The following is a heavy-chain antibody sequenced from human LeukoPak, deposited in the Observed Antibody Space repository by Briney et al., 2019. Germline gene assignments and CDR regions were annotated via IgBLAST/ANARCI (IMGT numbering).Heavy chain of an antibody. CDR1: GGSISSYY. CDR3: ARGKYYYDSSGYNDAFDI. D-gene: IGHD3-22*01. CDR2: IYYSGST. Sequence: SETLSLTCTVSGGSISSYYRSWIRQPPGKGLEWIGYIYYSGSTNYNPSLKSRVTISVDTSKNQFSLKLSSVTAADTAVYSCARGKYYYDSSGYNDAFDIWGQGTMVTVSS. J-gene: IGHJ3*02. V-gene: IGHV4-59*01.